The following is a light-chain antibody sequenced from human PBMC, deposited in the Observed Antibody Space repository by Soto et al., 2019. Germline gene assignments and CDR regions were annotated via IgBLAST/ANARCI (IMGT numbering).Light chain of an antibody. CDR1: QSISNL. V-gene: IGKV1-5*03. CDR3: QHDNSYWT. Sequence: DIQMTQSPSTLSASVGDRVTITCRASQSISNLLAWYQQKPGKAPKLLLSKASSVESGVPSRFSGSGSGTEFTLTISSLQPDDFATYYCQHDNSYWTFGQGTKVEIK. CDR2: KAS. J-gene: IGKJ1*01.